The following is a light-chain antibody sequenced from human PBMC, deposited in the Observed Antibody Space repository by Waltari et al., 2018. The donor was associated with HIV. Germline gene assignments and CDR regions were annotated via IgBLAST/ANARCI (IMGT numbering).Light chain of an antibody. CDR3: QVWDSPSEQIL. V-gene: IGLV3-21*04. CDR2: HDG. CDR1: NIGRRS. J-gene: IGLJ2*01. Sequence: YVLTQAPSESVAPGQTARISCGGDNIGRRSVHWYQQKPGQAPALGSYHDGERPSGIPEGFSGANSGNTATLTISGVEAGDEAHYYCQVWDSPSEQILFGGGTRLTVL.